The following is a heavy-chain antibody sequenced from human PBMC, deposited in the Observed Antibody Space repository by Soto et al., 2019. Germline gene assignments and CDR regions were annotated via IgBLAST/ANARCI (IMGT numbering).Heavy chain of an antibody. J-gene: IGHJ4*02. D-gene: IGHD2-21*02. CDR2: INAGNGNT. CDR1: GYTFTSYA. Sequence: QVQLVQSGAEVKKPGASVKVSCKASGYTFTSYAMHWVRQAPGQRLEWMGWINAGNGNTKYSQKFQGRVTITRDTSASTGYMELSRLRSEDPAVYYCARSIVVVTAADYWGQGTLVTVSS. CDR3: ARSIVVVTAADY. V-gene: IGHV1-3*01.